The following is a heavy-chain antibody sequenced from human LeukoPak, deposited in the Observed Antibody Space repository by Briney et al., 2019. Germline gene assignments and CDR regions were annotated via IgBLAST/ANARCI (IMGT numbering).Heavy chain of an antibody. J-gene: IGHJ6*03. CDR1: GFTFSSYG. Sequence: PGGSLRLSCAASGFTFSSYGMHWVRQAPGKGLEWVAFIRYDGSNKYYADSVKGRFPISRDNSKNTLYLQMNSLRAEDTAVYYCAKGMTIFGVVTRYYYYMDVWGKGTTVTVSS. V-gene: IGHV3-30*02. D-gene: IGHD3-3*01. CDR3: AKGMTIFGVVTRYYYYMDV. CDR2: IRYDGSNK.